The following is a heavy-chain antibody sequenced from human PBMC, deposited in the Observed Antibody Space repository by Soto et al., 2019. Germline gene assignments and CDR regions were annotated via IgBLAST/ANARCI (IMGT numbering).Heavy chain of an antibody. J-gene: IGHJ4*02. Sequence: PGGCLRLSCATSGFTFNTYGMAWVRQAPGKGLAWVSAILGTGDRVSYVDSVKGRFTISRDNSKNTLYLQMNSLRADDTAIYYCAKYFNTGTSSTYDSWGQGTLVTVSS. CDR2: ILGTGDRV. D-gene: IGHD1-7*01. CDR3: AKYFNTGTSSTYDS. V-gene: IGHV3-23*01. CDR1: GFTFNTYG.